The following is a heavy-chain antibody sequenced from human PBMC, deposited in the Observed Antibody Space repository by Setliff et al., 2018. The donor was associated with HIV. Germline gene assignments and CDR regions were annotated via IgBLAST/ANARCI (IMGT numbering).Heavy chain of an antibody. V-gene: IGHV3-33*01. CDR1: GFTFSNYG. D-gene: IGHD3-10*01. Sequence: LRLSCAASGFTFSNYGMHWVRQAPGKGLEWMVVIWYDGNNKYYADSVKGRFTISRDNSRNTLYLQMNSLSAEDTAVYYCARSDGYNTMDSWGQGTLVTVSS. J-gene: IGHJ4*02. CDR3: ARSDGYNTMDS. CDR2: IWYDGNNK.